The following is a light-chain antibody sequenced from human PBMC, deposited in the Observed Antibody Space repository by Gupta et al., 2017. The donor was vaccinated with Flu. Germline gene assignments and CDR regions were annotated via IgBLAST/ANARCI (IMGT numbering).Light chain of an antibody. CDR2: EVT. J-gene: IGLJ1*01. Sequence: SVTISCTGTSSDVGGYNYVSWYHQHSGQAHKLMIYEVTKRPAGVPDRFSGSKSGNTASLTVSGLQAEEEADYYCSSYAGTNNEVFGTGTKVTVL. CDR3: SSYAGTNNEV. CDR1: SSDVGGYNY. V-gene: IGLV2-8*01.